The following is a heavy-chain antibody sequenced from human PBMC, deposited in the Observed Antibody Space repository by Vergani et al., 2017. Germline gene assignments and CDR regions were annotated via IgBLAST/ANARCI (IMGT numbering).Heavy chain of an antibody. Sequence: EVQLVESGGGLVQPGGSLRLSCAASGFTVSSNYMSWVRQAPGKGLEWVSVIYSGGSTYYADSVKGRFTISRDNSKNTLYLQMNSLRAEDTAVYYCARDGPSIGCSSTSCYNWFDPWGQGTLVTVSS. CDR3: ARDGPSIGCSSTSCYNWFDP. CDR2: IYSGGST. J-gene: IGHJ5*02. V-gene: IGHV3-66*02. CDR1: GFTVSSNY. D-gene: IGHD2-2*01.